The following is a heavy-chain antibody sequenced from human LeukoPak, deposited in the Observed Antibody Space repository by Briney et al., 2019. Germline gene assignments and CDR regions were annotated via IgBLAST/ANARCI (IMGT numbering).Heavy chain of an antibody. J-gene: IGHJ3*01. CDR1: GFTFGDRY. D-gene: IGHD4-23*01. CDR3: ARDRAVGASDSYDL. CDR2: ISTSDRRV. Sequence: GGSLRLSCIGSGFTFGDRYMAWIRQRPGKGLEWLSYISTSDRRVYLADSVKGRFTVSRDDARKSLFLQMNSLRPDDTAVYYCARDRAVGASDSYDLWGPGTMVIVSS. V-gene: IGHV3-11*04.